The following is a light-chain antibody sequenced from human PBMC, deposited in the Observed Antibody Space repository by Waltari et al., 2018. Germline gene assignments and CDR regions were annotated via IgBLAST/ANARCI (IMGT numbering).Light chain of an antibody. CDR1: QNVKNN. CDR3: QQYDNWPPIT. Sequence: EIVMTQSPATLSVSPGERATLSCRTSQNVKNNLAWYQQKPGQAPRLLIYGASTRVTGIPARFSGSGSGTEFTLTISSVQSEDFAVYYCQQYDNWPPITFGQGTRLEIK. V-gene: IGKV3-15*01. J-gene: IGKJ5*01. CDR2: GAS.